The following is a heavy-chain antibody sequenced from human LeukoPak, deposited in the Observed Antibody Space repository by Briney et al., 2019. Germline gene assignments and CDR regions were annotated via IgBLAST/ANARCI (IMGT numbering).Heavy chain of an antibody. D-gene: IGHD1-1*01. Sequence: GGSLRLSCAASGFTFNIYTMHWLRQAPGKGLEGVAVISYDGSEKFYADSAKGRFTVSRDNSQNTLYLQMDSLREEDTAVYYRARDRQIVQLWPYMDVWGKGTTITVSS. V-gene: IGHV3-30*04. J-gene: IGHJ6*04. CDR3: ARDRQIVQLWPYMDV. CDR2: ISYDGSEK. CDR1: GFTFNIYT.